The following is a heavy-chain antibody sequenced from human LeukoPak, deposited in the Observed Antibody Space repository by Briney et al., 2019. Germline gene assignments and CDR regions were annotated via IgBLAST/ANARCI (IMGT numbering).Heavy chain of an antibody. CDR2: IYTSGST. V-gene: IGHV4-4*07. CDR3: ASVRIVVVAATHFDH. Sequence: SEPLSLTCTVSGGSISSYYWSWIRQPAGKGLEWIGRIYTSGSTNYNPSLKSRVTMSVDTSKNQFSLKLSSVTAADTAVYYCASVRIVVVAATHFDHWGQGTLVTVSS. J-gene: IGHJ4*02. CDR1: GGSISSYY. D-gene: IGHD2-15*01.